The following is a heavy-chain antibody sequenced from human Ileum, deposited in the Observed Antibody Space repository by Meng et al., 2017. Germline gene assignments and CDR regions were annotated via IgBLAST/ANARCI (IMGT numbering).Heavy chain of an antibody. D-gene: IGHD5-24*01. V-gene: IGHV4-4*02. CDR1: GGSISTSNW. CDR2: IYHTGST. CDR3: ARVSQRDGYNSANFDY. J-gene: IGHJ4*02. Sequence: QVQRQESGPGLVTPSGTLSLTCAVSGGSISTSNWWSWLRQSPGQGLEWIGEIYHTGSTTYNPSLESRVTVSVDKSNNQFSLRLTSASAADTAVYYCARVSQRDGYNSANFDYWGQGALVTVSS.